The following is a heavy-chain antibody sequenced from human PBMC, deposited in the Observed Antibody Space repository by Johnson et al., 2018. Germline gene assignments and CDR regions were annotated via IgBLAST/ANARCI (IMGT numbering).Heavy chain of an antibody. CDR2: IYAGGQT. CDR3: ARETTRGYSPEGDAFNI. Sequence: EVQLLESGGGLRQPGGSLRLSCAASGFNVSSNYLNWVRQAPGKGLEWVSVIYAGGQTFYAGSVKGRFPISRDNSRNTLDLHMSTLSAEDTAVYYCARETTRGYSPEGDAFNIWGQGTMVIVSS. CDR1: GFNVSSNY. D-gene: IGHD5-12*01. J-gene: IGHJ3*02. V-gene: IGHV3-53*01.